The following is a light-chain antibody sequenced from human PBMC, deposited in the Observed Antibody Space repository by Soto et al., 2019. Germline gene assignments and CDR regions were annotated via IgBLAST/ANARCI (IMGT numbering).Light chain of an antibody. CDR1: SSDVGGYNH. V-gene: IGLV2-14*03. CDR3: SSYTATRTVV. CDR2: DVS. Sequence: QSALTQSASVSGSPGQSITIACTGTSSDVGGYNHVSWYQLHPGKAPRLVIYDVSIRPPAVSDRFSGSTSGNTASLTISGLQAEDEADYYCSSYTATRTVVFGGGTKVTVL. J-gene: IGLJ3*02.